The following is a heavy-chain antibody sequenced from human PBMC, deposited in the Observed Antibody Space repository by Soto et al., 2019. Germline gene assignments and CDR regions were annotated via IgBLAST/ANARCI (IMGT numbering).Heavy chain of an antibody. Sequence: ESGGGLVKPGGSLRLSCAASGFTFSSYSMNWVRQAPGKGLEWVSSISSSSSYIYYADSVKGRFTISRDNAKNSLYLQMNSLRAEDTAVYYCARALGGGYCSSTSCLDAFDIWGQGTMVTVSS. CDR2: ISSSSSYI. D-gene: IGHD2-2*01. J-gene: IGHJ3*02. CDR1: GFTFSSYS. V-gene: IGHV3-21*01. CDR3: ARALGGGYCSSTSCLDAFDI.